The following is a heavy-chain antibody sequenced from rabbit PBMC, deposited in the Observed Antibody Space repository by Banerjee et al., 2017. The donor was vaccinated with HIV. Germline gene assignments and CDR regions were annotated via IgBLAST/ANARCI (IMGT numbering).Heavy chain of an antibody. CDR1: GISIDSNYY. CDR3: ARDLAGAIGWNFGL. J-gene: IGHJ6*01. Sequence: QEQLEESGGDLVKPEGSLTLTCTASGISIDSNYYMCWVRQAPGKGLEWIGCMYTATGTTWYASWAKGRFTISKTSSTTVTLQMTSLAAADTATYFCARDLAGAIGWNFGLWGPGTLVTVS. D-gene: IGHD1-1*01. V-gene: IGHV1S45*01. CDR2: MYTATGTT.